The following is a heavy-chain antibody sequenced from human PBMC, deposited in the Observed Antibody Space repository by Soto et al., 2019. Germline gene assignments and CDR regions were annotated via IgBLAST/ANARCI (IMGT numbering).Heavy chain of an antibody. J-gene: IGHJ4*02. V-gene: IGHV3-21*01. Sequence: PGGSLRLSCAASGFTFSSYSMNWVRQAPGKGLEWVSSISSSSSYIYYADSVKGRFTISRDNAKNSLYLQMNSLRAEDTAVYYCARAAGPYVLRYFDWLLSPPDYWGQGTLVTVSS. CDR3: ARAAGPYVLRYFDWLLSPPDY. D-gene: IGHD3-9*01. CDR2: ISSSSSYI. CDR1: GFTFSSYS.